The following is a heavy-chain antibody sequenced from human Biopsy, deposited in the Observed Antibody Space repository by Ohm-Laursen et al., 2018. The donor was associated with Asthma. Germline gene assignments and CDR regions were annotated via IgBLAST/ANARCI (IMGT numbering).Heavy chain of an antibody. V-gene: IGHV3-30*18. CDR3: AESVRYSNFSDF. CDR1: GFTFSNYG. CDR2: ISYDGSND. D-gene: IGHD4-11*01. Sequence: RPLRLSCTATGFTFSNYGMHWVRQAPGKGLDWVALISYDGSNDFYADSVKGRFTISRDNSKNTLYLQMNSLTFEDTAVYYCAESVRYSNFSDFWGQGPLVAVSA. J-gene: IGHJ4*02.